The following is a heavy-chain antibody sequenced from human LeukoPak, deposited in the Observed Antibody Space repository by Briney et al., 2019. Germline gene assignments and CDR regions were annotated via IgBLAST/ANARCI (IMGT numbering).Heavy chain of an antibody. D-gene: IGHD2-21*01. J-gene: IGHJ4*02. CDR2: ISSSSSTI. Sequence: PGRSLRLSCAASGFTFSSYAMHWVRQAPGKGLEWVSAISSSSSTIYYADSVKGRFTISRDNAKNSLYLQMNSLRAEDTAVYYCARDRLRWPDYWGQGTLVTVSS. V-gene: IGHV3-48*04. CDR1: GFTFSSYA. CDR3: ARDRLRWPDY.